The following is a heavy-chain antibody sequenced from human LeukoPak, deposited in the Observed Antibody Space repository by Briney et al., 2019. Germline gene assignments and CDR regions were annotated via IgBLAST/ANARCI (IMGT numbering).Heavy chain of an antibody. CDR3: AKGPGIWFGETNFDY. Sequence: GGSLRLSWAASGFTFSSYGMHWVRQAPGKGLEWVAFIRYDGSNKYYADSVKGRFTISRDNSKNTLYLQMNSLRAEDTAVYYCAKGPGIWFGETNFDYWGQGTLVTVSS. CDR2: IRYDGSNK. J-gene: IGHJ4*02. V-gene: IGHV3-30*02. CDR1: GFTFSSYG. D-gene: IGHD3-10*01.